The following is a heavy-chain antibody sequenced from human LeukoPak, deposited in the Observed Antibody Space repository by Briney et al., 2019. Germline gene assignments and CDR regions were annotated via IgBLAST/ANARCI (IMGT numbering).Heavy chain of an antibody. V-gene: IGHV4-59*01. D-gene: IGHD6-13*01. CDR3: ARGLAAAGTSYFDY. Sequence: SETLSLTCTVSGGSINSYYWSWIRQPPGKGLEWIGYIYYSGSTKYSPSLKGRVTISVDTSKNQFSLKLSSVTAADTAVYYCARGLAAAGTSYFDYWGQGTLVTVS. J-gene: IGHJ4*02. CDR1: GGSINSYY. CDR2: IYYSGST.